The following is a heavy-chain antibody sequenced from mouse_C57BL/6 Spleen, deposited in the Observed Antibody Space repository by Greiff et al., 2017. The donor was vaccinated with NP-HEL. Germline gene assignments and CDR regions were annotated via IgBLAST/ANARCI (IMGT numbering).Heavy chain of an antibody. CDR2: IYPGDGDT. CDR3: ARENYGLYAMDY. J-gene: IGHJ4*01. D-gene: IGHD1-1*01. CDR1: GYAFSSSW. V-gene: IGHV1-82*01. Sequence: VQLQESGPELVKPGASVKISCKASGYAFSSSWMNWVKQRPGKGLEWIGRIYPGDGDTNYNGKFKGKATLTADKSSSTAYMQLSSLTSEDSAVYFCARENYGLYAMDYWGQGTSVTVSS.